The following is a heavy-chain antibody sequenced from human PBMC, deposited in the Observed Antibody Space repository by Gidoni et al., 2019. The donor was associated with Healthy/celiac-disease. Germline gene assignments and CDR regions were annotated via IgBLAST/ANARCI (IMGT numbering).Heavy chain of an antibody. V-gene: IGHV5-51*01. CDR3: ARAGCDYGDLGYYYYYGMDV. D-gene: IGHD4-17*01. Sequence: EVQLVQSGAEVKKPGESLKISCKGSGYSFTRYGTGRVRQRPGKCLEWMGIIYPGYSDPRYRPSFQGQVTISADKSLSTAYLQWSSLKASDTAMYYCARAGCDYGDLGYYYYYGMDVWGQGTTVTVSS. CDR2: IYPGYSDP. CDR1: GYSFTRYG. J-gene: IGHJ6*02.